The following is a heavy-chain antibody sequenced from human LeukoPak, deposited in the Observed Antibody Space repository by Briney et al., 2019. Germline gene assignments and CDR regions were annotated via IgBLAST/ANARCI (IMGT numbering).Heavy chain of an antibody. CDR1: GFTFSSYD. J-gene: IGHJ4*02. Sequence: GGSLRLSCGAYGFTFSSYDMNWVRQAPGKGLEWVSYISTSSSTIYYADSVKGRFTISRDNAMNSVYLEMNSLRADDTAVYYCAKGSPQQPNYWGQGTLVTVSS. CDR3: AKGSPQQPNY. V-gene: IGHV3-48*01. CDR2: ISTSSSTI. D-gene: IGHD6-13*01.